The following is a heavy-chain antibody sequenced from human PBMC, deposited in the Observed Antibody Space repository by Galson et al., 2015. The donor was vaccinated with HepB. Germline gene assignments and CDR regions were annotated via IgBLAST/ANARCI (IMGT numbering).Heavy chain of an antibody. CDR2: ISGSGDST. D-gene: IGHD1-26*01. CDR3: AKGNSGNPLYYYMDV. J-gene: IGHJ6*03. Sequence: SLRLSCAASGFTFSSHGMSWVRQAPGKGLEWVAGISGSGDSTFYAESVKGRFTVSRDNPKNMLFLQMNSLTVEDTAMYFCAKGNSGNPLYYYMDVWGTGTTVTVSS. CDR1: GFTFSSHG. V-gene: IGHV3-23*01.